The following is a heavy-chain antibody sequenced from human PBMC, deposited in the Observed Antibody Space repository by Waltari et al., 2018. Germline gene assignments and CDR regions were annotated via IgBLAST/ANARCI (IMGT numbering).Heavy chain of an antibody. J-gene: IGHJ5*02. CDR3: ARCYSGSYPA. D-gene: IGHD1-26*01. V-gene: IGHV4-34*01. CDR2: INHRGIT. CDR1: GGSFSGYY. Sequence: QVQLQQWGAGLLKPSETLSLTCAVYGGSFSGYYWSWIRQPPGKGLEWIGEINHRGITNDTPSLKRRGTLSVDTSKNQCGRKLSSWTAADMAVYYWARCYSGSYPAWGQGTLVTVSS.